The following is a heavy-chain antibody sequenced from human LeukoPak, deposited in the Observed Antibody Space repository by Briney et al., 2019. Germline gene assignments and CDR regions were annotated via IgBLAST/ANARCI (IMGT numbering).Heavy chain of an antibody. V-gene: IGHV4-59*01. Sequence: SGTLFLTCTVSGGSISTYSWSWIRQPPGKGLEWVGYIYYSGSTNYHPSLKSRVTISVDTSKNQFSLKLSSVTAADTAVYYCARGGSYRASYYYYYYGMDVWGQGTTVTVSS. D-gene: IGHD1-26*01. CDR1: GGSISTYS. CDR2: IYYSGST. J-gene: IGHJ6*02. CDR3: ARGGSYRASYYYYYYGMDV.